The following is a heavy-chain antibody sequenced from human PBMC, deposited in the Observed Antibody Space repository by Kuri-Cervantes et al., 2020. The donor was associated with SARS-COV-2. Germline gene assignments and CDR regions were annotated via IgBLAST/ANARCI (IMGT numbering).Heavy chain of an antibody. Sequence: GESLKIPRAASGFTFSSYGMNWVRQAPGKGLEWVSSISSSGSYIYYADSVKGRFTISRDNAKNSLYLQMNSLRAEDTAVYYCARGGLGGQLVDDMDVWGQGTTVTVSS. CDR1: GFTFSSYG. CDR3: ARGGLGGQLVDDMDV. V-gene: IGHV3-21*01. CDR2: ISSSGSYI. D-gene: IGHD6-6*01. J-gene: IGHJ6*02.